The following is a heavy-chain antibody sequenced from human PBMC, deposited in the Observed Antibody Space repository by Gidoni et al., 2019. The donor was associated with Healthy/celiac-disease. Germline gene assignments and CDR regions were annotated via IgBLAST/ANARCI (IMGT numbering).Heavy chain of an antibody. CDR3: AHAHGLWPGYPFDY. Sequence: QITLKESGPTLVKPTQTLTLTCTFSGFSLSTSGVGVGWIRQPPGKALEWLALIYWNDDKRYSPSLKSRLTITKDTSKNQVVLTMTNMDPVDTATYYCAHAHGLWPGYPFDYWGQGTLVTVSS. J-gene: IGHJ4*02. D-gene: IGHD3-9*01. CDR1: GFSLSTSGVG. CDR2: IYWNDDK. V-gene: IGHV2-5*01.